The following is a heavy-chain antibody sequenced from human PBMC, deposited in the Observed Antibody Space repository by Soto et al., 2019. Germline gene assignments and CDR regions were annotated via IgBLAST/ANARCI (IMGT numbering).Heavy chain of an antibody. J-gene: IGHJ4*02. CDR3: ARYYYGSGSYSDY. CDR2: IYHTGTT. Sequence: SETLSLTCVVSGGSISSSNWWSWVRQPPGKGLEWIGEIYHTGTTNYDPSLRSRVTISVDKSKNQFSLRLTSVTAADTAIYYCARYYYGSGSYSDYWGPGTLVTVYS. V-gene: IGHV4-4*02. CDR1: GGSISSSNW. D-gene: IGHD3-10*01.